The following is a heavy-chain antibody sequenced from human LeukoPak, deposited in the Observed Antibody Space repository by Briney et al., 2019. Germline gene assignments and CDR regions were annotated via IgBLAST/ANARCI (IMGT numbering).Heavy chain of an antibody. D-gene: IGHD3-10*01. CDR1: GFTFSSYG. J-gene: IGHJ4*02. V-gene: IGHV3-23*01. CDR2: ISGSGGST. CDR3: AKDKFYGSGSYLVPFDY. Sequence: GGSLRLSCAASGFTFSSYGMSWVRQAPGKGLEWVSAISGSGGSTYYADSVKGRFTISRDNSKNTLYLQMNSLRAEDTAVYYCAKDKFYGSGSYLVPFDYWGQGTLVTVSS.